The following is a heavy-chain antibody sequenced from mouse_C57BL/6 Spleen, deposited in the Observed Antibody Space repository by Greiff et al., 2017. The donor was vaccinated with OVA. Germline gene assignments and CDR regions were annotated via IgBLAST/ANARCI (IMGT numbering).Heavy chain of an antibody. Sequence: QVQLQQPGAELVKPGASVKLSCKASGYTFTSYWMQWVKQRPGQGLEWIGEIDPSDSYTNYNQKFKGKATLTVDTSSSTAYMQLSSLTSEDSAVYYCARLRDGPYFDYWGQGTTLTVSS. CDR3: ARLRDGPYFDY. CDR2: IDPSDSYT. D-gene: IGHD2-3*01. J-gene: IGHJ2*01. V-gene: IGHV1-50*01. CDR1: GYTFTSYW.